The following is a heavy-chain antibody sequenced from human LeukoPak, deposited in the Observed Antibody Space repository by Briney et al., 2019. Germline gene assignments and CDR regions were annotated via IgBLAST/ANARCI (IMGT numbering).Heavy chain of an antibody. CDR2: INPNSGGT. Sequence: ASVKVSCQASGYTFPDCYMHWVRQAPGQGLEWMGWINPNSGGTNYAQKFQGRVTMTEDTSTDTAYMELSSLRSEDTAVYYCATSWRGEERTFDYWGQGTLVTVSS. D-gene: IGHD3-16*01. CDR3: ATSWRGEERTFDY. J-gene: IGHJ4*02. V-gene: IGHV1-2*02. CDR1: GYTFPDCY.